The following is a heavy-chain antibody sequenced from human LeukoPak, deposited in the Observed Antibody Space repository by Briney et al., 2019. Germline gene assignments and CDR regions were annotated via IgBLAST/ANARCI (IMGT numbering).Heavy chain of an antibody. V-gene: IGHV3-30*02. Sequence: PGGSLRLSCAASGFTFSSYGMHWVRQAPGKGLEWVAFIRYDGSNKYYADSVKGRFTISRDNSKNTLYLQMNSLRAEDTAVYYCARETVYYFDYWGQGTLVTVSS. CDR2: IRYDGSNK. CDR1: GFTFSSYG. J-gene: IGHJ4*02. CDR3: ARETVYYFDY.